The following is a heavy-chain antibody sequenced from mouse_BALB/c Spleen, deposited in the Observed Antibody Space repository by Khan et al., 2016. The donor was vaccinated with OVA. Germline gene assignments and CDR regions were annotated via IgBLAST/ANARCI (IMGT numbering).Heavy chain of an antibody. CDR3: ARPYYGSAWFAY. CDR2: MWAGGST. V-gene: IGHV2-9*02. Sequence: VQLQESGPGLVAPSQSLSITCTVSGFSLTNYGVHWVRQSPGKGLEWLGVMWAGGSTNYNSALMSRLNITKDNSKSQIFLKVNSLQTDDTAMYXCARPYYGSAWFAYWGQGTLVTVSA. D-gene: IGHD1-1*01. J-gene: IGHJ3*01. CDR1: GFSLTNYG.